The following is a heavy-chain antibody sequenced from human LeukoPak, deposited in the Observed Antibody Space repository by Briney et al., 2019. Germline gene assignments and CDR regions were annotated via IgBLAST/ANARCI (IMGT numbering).Heavy chain of an antibody. J-gene: IGHJ4*02. V-gene: IGHV3-23*01. Sequence: GGSLRLSCAASGFTFSNYGMSWVRQAPGKGLEWVSSIRGSGGDTYYADSVKGRFSISRDNSNNTLYLQMNSLRAKDTAVYYCAKNWGSGWYFDYWGREPWSPSPQ. D-gene: IGHD6-19*01. CDR2: IRGSGGDT. CDR3: AKNWGSGWYFDY. CDR1: GFTFSNYG.